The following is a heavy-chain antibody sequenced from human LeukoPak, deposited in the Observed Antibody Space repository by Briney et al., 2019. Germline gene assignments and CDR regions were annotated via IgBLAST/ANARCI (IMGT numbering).Heavy chain of an antibody. V-gene: IGHV4-34*01. J-gene: IGHJ4*02. D-gene: IGHD3-9*01. CDR1: GGSFSGYY. CDR2: INHSGST. CDR3: AGADILTGYCDFDY. Sequence: SETLSLTCAVYGGSFSGYYWSWIRQPPGKGLEWIGEINHSGSTNYNPSLKSRVTISVDTSKNQFSLKLSSVTAADTAVYYCAGADILTGYCDFDYWGQGTLVTVSS.